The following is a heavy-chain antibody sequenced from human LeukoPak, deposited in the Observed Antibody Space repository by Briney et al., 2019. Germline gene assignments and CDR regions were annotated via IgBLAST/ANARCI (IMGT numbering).Heavy chain of an antibody. CDR3: ASGGNWYFDL. D-gene: IGHD1-26*01. CDR2: IYYSGST. Sequence: SQTLSLTCTVSGGSFSSGGYYWSWIRQHPGQGLEWIGYIYYSGSTYYNPSLRSRVTISVDTSKNQFSLKLSSVTAADTAVYYCASGGNWYFDLWGRGTLVTVSS. CDR1: GGSFSSGGYY. J-gene: IGHJ2*01. V-gene: IGHV4-31*03.